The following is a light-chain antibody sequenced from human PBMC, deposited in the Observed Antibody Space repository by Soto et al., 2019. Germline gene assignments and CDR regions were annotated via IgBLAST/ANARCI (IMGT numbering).Light chain of an antibody. Sequence: SYELTQPPSVSVAPGQTARITCGGDNIGTKSVHWNQQKPGQAPVLVVYDDSDRPSGIPERFSGSNSGNTATLTISRVEAGDEAAYYCQVWDGSSDQVIFGGGIKLTVL. J-gene: IGLJ2*01. CDR1: NIGTKS. V-gene: IGLV3-21*02. CDR2: DDS. CDR3: QVWDGSSDQVI.